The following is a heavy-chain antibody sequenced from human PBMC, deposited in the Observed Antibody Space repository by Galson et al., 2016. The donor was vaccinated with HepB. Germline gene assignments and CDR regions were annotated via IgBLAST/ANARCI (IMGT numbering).Heavy chain of an antibody. CDR2: VYHGGST. D-gene: IGHD2-8*01. CDR3: AREEWVYCANGVCQEDFDY. J-gene: IGHJ4*02. Sequence: LSLTCIVSGSSISSGYYWGWIRQPPGKGLEWIGSVYHGGSTYYNPSLKSRVAISVDTSKNQFSLKLSSVTAADTAVYYCAREEWVYCANGVCQEDFDYWGQGTLATVSS. CDR1: GSSISSGYY. V-gene: IGHV4-38-2*02.